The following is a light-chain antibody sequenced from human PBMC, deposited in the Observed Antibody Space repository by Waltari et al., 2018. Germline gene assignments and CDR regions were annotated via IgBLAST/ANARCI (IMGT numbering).Light chain of an antibody. V-gene: IGKV3-20*01. CDR2: GAS. Sequence: EIVLTPSPGTLSLSPGDIATLSCRASQSVSSSYLAWYQQKPGQAPRLLIYGASSRATGIPDRFSGSGSGTGFTLTISRLEPEDFAVYYCQQYGSSPLTFGGGTKVEIK. CDR3: QQYGSSPLT. CDR1: QSVSSSY. J-gene: IGKJ4*01.